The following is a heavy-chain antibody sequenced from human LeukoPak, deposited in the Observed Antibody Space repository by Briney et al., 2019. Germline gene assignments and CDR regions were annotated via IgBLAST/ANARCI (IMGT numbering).Heavy chain of an antibody. CDR2: IIGSGGNT. Sequence: PGGSLRLSCGASGFIFSTYWMTWVRQAPGKGLEWVSTIIGSGGNTDYADSVKGRFTISRDNSKDTLFLQMDSLRVEDTAVYYCATFCSGGDCYSFAPWGQGTLVTVSS. CDR1: GFIFSTYW. J-gene: IGHJ5*02. V-gene: IGHV3-23*01. CDR3: ATFCSGGDCYSFAP. D-gene: IGHD2-15*01.